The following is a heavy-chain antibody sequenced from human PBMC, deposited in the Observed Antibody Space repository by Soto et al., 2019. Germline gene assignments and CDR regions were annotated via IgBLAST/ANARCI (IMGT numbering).Heavy chain of an antibody. Sequence: PGGSLRLSCAASGFTFSSYAMHWVRQAPGKGLEWVAVISYDGSNKYYADSVKGRFTISRDNSKNTLYLQMNSLRAEDTAVYYCARQRYNIAAAVYWGQGTLVTVSS. CDR3: ARQRYNIAAAVY. D-gene: IGHD6-13*01. CDR1: GFTFSSYA. CDR2: ISYDGSNK. J-gene: IGHJ4*02. V-gene: IGHV3-30-3*01.